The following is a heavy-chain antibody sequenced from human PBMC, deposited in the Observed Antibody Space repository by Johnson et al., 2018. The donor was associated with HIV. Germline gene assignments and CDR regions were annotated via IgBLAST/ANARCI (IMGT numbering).Heavy chain of an antibody. J-gene: IGHJ3*02. D-gene: IGHD1-26*01. CDR1: GFTFWNYA. V-gene: IGHV3-30*04. CDR2: ISYDGRNK. Sequence: QVQLVESGGGVVQPGTSLRLSCAASGFTFWNYAMHWVRQAPGKGLAWVAVISYDGRNKYYADSVKGRFTISRDNSKNTLSLQMNSPRVDDTAIYYWARVRAGRENAFDIWGQGTMVTVSS. CDR3: ARVRAGRENAFDI.